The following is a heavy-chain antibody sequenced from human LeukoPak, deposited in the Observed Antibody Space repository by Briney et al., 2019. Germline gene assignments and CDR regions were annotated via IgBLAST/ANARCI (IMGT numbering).Heavy chain of an antibody. Sequence: SETLSLTCTVSGYSISSGYYWGWIRQPPGKGLEWIGSIYHSGSTYYNPSLKSRVTISVDTSKNQFSLKLSSVTAADTAVYYCARVWDGGNFPTYYYYYMDVWGKGTTVTVSS. CDR1: GYSISSGYY. CDR2: IYHSGST. V-gene: IGHV4-38-2*02. CDR3: ARVWDGGNFPTYYYYYMDV. J-gene: IGHJ6*03. D-gene: IGHD4-23*01.